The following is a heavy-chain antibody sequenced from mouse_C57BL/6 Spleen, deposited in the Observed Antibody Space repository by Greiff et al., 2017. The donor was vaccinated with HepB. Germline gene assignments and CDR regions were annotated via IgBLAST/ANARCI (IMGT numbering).Heavy chain of an antibody. V-gene: IGHV2-2*01. Sequence: QVQLKESGPGLVQPSQSLSITCTVSGFSLTNYGVHWVRQSPGKGLEWLGVIWSGGSTDYNAAFISRLSISKDNSKSQVFFKMKSLQADDTAIYYCASIGNGYYLYAMDYWGQGTSVTVSS. J-gene: IGHJ4*01. CDR2: IWSGGST. CDR3: ASIGNGYYLYAMDY. D-gene: IGHD2-3*01. CDR1: GFSLTNYG.